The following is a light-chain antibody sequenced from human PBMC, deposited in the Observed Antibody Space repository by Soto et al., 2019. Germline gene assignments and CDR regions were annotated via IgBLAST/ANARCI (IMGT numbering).Light chain of an antibody. Sequence: EVVLTQSPATLSLSPGERATLSCRASESIGKFLAWYRQIPGQATRLLIYDASNRATGIPDRFSGGGSGTDFTLTISSLEPEDFALYYCQQRSSMPPTFGQGKRVEIK. CDR2: DAS. CDR1: ESIGKF. V-gene: IGKV3-11*01. CDR3: QQRSSMPPT. J-gene: IGKJ5*01.